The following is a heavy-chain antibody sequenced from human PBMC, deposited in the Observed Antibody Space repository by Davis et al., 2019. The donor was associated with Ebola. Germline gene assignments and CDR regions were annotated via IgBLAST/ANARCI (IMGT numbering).Heavy chain of an antibody. CDR2: ISWNSGSI. CDR3: AKGHYEYCSGGSCYSSNDAFDI. V-gene: IGHV3-9*01. D-gene: IGHD2-15*01. CDR1: GSTFDDYA. J-gene: IGHJ3*02. Sequence: SLKISCVASGSTFDDYAMHWVRQAPGKGLEWVSGISWNSGSIGYADSVKGRFTISRDNAKNSLYLQMNSLRAEDTALYYCAKGHYEYCSGGSCYSSNDAFDIWGQGTMVTVSS.